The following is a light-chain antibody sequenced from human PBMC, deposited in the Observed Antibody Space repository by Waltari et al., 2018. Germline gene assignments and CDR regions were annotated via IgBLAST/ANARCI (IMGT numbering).Light chain of an antibody. J-gene: IGKJ1*01. CDR1: QTINDN. CDR2: RAS. V-gene: IGKV3-15*01. Sequence: IVLTQSPVTLSVSPGQRATLSCRASQTINDNLAWYQQKPRQAPRLLIYRASTRATGIPSRFSGSGSGTEFSFYICSPQSEDFALYYGQEYEIRPPWQLGQGTKVEI. CDR3: QEYEIRPPWQ.